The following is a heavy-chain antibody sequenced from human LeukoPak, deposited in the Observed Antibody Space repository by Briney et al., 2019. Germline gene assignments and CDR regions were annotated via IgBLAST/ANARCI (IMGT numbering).Heavy chain of an antibody. D-gene: IGHD3-22*01. V-gene: IGHV1-69*06. CDR1: GGTFSSYA. Sequence: SVKVSCKASGGTFSSYAISWVRQAPGQGLEWMGGIIPVFGTSNYAQKFQGRVTITADKSTSTAYMELSSLRSEDTAVYYCARATGYYYDSSGYYPFDPWGQGTLVTVSS. CDR2: IIPVFGTS. J-gene: IGHJ5*02. CDR3: ARATGYYYDSSGYYPFDP.